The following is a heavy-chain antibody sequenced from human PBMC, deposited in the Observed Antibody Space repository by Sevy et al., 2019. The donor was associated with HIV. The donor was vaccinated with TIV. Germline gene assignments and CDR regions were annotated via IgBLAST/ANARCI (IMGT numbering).Heavy chain of an antibody. D-gene: IGHD6-13*01. V-gene: IGHV4-59*01. J-gene: IGHJ4*02. CDR2: IYYSGST. CDR3: ARERQLVLDY. Sequence: SETLSLTCTVSGGSISSYYWIWIRQPPGKGLEWIGYIYYSGSTNYNPSLKSRVSISLDTSKNQFSLKLSSVTAADTAFYYCARERQLVLDYWGQRTLVTVSS. CDR1: GGSISSYY.